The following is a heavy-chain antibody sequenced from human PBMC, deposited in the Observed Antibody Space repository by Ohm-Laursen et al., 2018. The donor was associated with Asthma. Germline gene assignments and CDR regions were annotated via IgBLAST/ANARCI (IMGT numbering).Heavy chain of an antibody. CDR1: GITFSDSY. V-gene: IGHV3-11*04. D-gene: IGHD7-27*01. CDR3: AAWGSENF. Sequence: GSLRLSCAASGITFSDSYMTWIRQAPGKGLEWISYISASAGTMYNADSVKGRFTISRDNAKDSLSLQMNSMRVEDTAVYYCAAWGSENFWGQGTLVTVS. CDR2: ISASAGTM. J-gene: IGHJ4*02.